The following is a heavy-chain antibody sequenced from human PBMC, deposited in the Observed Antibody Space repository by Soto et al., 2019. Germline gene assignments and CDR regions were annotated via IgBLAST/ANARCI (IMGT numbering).Heavy chain of an antibody. CDR2: IYYSGST. Sequence: SETLSLTCTVSGGSISSYYWSWIRQPPGKGLEWIGYIYYSGSTNYNPSLKSRVTISVDTSKNQFSLKLSSVTAADTAVYYCARDLYYDFWSGPSGMDVWGKGTTVTVSS. CDR1: GGSISSYY. J-gene: IGHJ6*04. D-gene: IGHD3-3*01. CDR3: ARDLYYDFWSGPSGMDV. V-gene: IGHV4-59*01.